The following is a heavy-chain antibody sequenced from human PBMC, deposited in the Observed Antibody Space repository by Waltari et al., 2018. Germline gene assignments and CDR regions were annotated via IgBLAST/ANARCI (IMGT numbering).Heavy chain of an antibody. CDR2: IKQDGSEK. CDR1: GFTFSSYG. J-gene: IGHJ4*02. Sequence: EVQLVESGGGLVQPGGSLRLSCAASGFTFSSYGMSWVRGAPGKGLEWVANIKQDGSEKYYVDSVKGRFTISRDNAKNSLYLQMNSLRAEDTAVYYCASEYCSGGSCYYFDYWGQGTLVTVSS. D-gene: IGHD2-15*01. V-gene: IGHV3-7*01. CDR3: ASEYCSGGSCYYFDY.